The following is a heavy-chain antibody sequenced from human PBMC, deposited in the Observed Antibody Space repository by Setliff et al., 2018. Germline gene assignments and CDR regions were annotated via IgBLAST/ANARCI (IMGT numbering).Heavy chain of an antibody. Sequence: KTSETLSLTCIVSGGSISSSSYYWGWIRQPPGKGLEWIGSIDYSGTIYYNPSLKSRVTISVDTSKNQFSLKLSSVTAADTAVYYCARTSGSGSSLLPNFSDPWGQGTLVTVSS. CDR2: IDYSGTI. CDR3: ARTSGSGSSLLPNFSDP. CDR1: GGSISSSSYY. D-gene: IGHD3-10*01. V-gene: IGHV4-39*07. J-gene: IGHJ5*02.